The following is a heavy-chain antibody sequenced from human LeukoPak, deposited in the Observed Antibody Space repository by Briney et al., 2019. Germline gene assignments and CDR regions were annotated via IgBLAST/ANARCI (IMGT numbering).Heavy chain of an antibody. V-gene: IGHV3-7*01. J-gene: IGHJ4*02. D-gene: IGHD5-24*01. CDR2: IKEDGSEK. Sequence: GGSLRLSCAASGFTFSSYSMNWVRQAPGKGLEWVANIKEDGSEKYYVDSVKGRFTISRDNAKNSLYLQMNSLRAEDTAVYYCARDRAASNWGQGTLVTVSS. CDR3: ARDRAASN. CDR1: GFTFSSYS.